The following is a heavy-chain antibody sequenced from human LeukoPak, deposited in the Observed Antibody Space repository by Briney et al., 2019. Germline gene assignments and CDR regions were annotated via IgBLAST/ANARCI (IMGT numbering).Heavy chain of an antibody. CDR3: ARLGRQQLVH. D-gene: IGHD6-13*01. CDR2: INHSGST. V-gene: IGHV4-34*01. Sequence: SETLSLTCAVYGGSFSGYYWSWIRQPPGKGLEWIGEINHSGSTNYNPSLKSRVTISVDTSKNQFSLKLSSVTAADTAVYYCARLGRQQLVHWGQGTLVTVSS. CDR1: GGSFSGYY. J-gene: IGHJ4*02.